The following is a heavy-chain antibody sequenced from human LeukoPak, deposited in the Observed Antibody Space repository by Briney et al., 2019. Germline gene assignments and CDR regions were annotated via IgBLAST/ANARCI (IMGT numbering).Heavy chain of an antibody. V-gene: IGHV3-7*01. CDR2: IKQDGSER. CDR3: ARYGGSYYFDN. Sequence: PGGSLRLSCAASGFTLSNYWMSWVRQAPGKGLEWVANIKQDGSERYYVDSVKGRFTISRDNAKNSLYLQMNSLRAEDTAVYYWARYGGSYYFDNWGQGTLVTVSS. J-gene: IGHJ4*02. D-gene: IGHD1-26*01. CDR1: GFTLSNYW.